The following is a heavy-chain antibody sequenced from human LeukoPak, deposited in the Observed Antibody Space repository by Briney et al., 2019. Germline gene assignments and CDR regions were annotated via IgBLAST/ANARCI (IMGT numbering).Heavy chain of an antibody. D-gene: IGHD3-10*01. CDR1: GGSFSGYY. J-gene: IGHJ5*02. CDR3: ASRGSGSHWFDP. V-gene: IGHV4-34*01. Sequence: PSETLSLTCAVYGGSFSGYYWSWIRQPPGKGLEWIGEINHSGSTNYNPSLKSRVTISVDTSKNQFSLKLSSVTAADTAVYYCASRGSGSHWFDPWGQGTLVTVSS. CDR2: INHSGST.